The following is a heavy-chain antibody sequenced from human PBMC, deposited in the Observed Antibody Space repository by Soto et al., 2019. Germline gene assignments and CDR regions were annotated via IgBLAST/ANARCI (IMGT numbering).Heavy chain of an antibody. V-gene: IGHV4-34*01. CDR1: GGSFRGYY. D-gene: IGHD6-6*01. J-gene: IGHJ6*03. CDR3: ARGDVISSIAALPAQRGPTQVPKNYYYYYMDV. Sequence: PSETPSLTCAVYGGSFRGYYWSWIRQPPGKGREWIGEINHSGRTTYNPSLKSRVTISVDTSKNQFSLKLSSVTAADTAVYYCARGDVISSIAALPAQRGPTQVPKNYYYYYMDVWGKGTTVTVSS. CDR2: INHSGRT.